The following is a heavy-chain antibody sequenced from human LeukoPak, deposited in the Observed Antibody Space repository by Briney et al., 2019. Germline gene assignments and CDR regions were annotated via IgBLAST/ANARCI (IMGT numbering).Heavy chain of an antibody. CDR2: ISGSGGST. Sequence: GGSLRLSCAASGFTFSSYAMSWVRQAPGKGLEWVSAISGSGGSTYYADSVKGRFTISRDNSKNTLYLQMNSLRAEDTAVYYCAKDHQDFIAAAGTEVDYWGQGTLVTVSS. V-gene: IGHV3-23*01. D-gene: IGHD6-13*01. CDR3: AKDHQDFIAAAGTEVDY. CDR1: GFTFSSYA. J-gene: IGHJ4*02.